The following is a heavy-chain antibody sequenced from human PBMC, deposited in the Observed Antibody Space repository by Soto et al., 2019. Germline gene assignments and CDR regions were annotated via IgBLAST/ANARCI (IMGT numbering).Heavy chain of an antibody. V-gene: IGHV1-18*01. D-gene: IGHD5-18*01. Sequence: QVQLVQSGAEVKKPGASVKVSCKASGYTFTSYGISWVRQAPGQGLEWMGWISAYNGNTNYAQKRQGRVTMTTDTSTSTAYMELRSLRSDDTAVYYCARDHSVDTAMVTYYYYGMDVWGQGTTVTVSS. CDR1: GYTFTSYG. J-gene: IGHJ6*02. CDR3: ARDHSVDTAMVTYYYYGMDV. CDR2: ISAYNGNT.